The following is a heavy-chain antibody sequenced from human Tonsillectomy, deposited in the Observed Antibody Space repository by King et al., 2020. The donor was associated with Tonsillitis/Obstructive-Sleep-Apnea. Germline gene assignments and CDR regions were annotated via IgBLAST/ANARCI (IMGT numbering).Heavy chain of an antibody. CDR2: IKSKTDGGTI. CDR1: GFILSNAW. J-gene: IGHJ1*01. Sequence: EVQLVESGGGLVKPGGSLRLSCAASGFILSNAWMSWVRQAPGKGLEWVGRIKSKTDGGTIDYAAPVQGRFTISRDDPKNTLYLQMNSLDTEDTAVYYCTTDRLFFQPWGQGTLVIVSS. D-gene: IGHD6-19*01. V-gene: IGHV3-15*05. CDR3: TTDRLFFQP.